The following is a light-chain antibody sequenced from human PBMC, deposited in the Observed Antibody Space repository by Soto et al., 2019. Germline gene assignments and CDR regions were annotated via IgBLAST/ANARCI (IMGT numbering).Light chain of an antibody. J-gene: IGLJ2*01. CDR2: RDA. CDR1: NIGARH. V-gene: IGLV3-9*01. CDR3: QVWGSGTVV. Sequence: SYELTQPLSVSVALGQTAKITCGGNNIGARHVHWYQQRPGQAPVLVIYRDANRPAGIPERFSGSNSGNTATLAISRTQAADEADYYCQVWGSGTVVFGGGTKLTVL.